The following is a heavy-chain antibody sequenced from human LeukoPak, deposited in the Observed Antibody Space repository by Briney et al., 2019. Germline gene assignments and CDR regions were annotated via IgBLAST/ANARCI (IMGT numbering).Heavy chain of an antibody. D-gene: IGHD6-19*01. CDR3: ARADSSGWYGVY. CDR2: IRGNNGDT. V-gene: IGHV1-18*01. Sequence: ASVKVSCKASGYTFSSYGISWVRQAPGQGLEWVGWIRGNNGDTNYAQKFQGRVIMTTDTSTSTAYMELRSLRSDETAVYYCARADSSGWYGVYWGQGTLVTVSS. CDR1: GYTFSSYG. J-gene: IGHJ4*02.